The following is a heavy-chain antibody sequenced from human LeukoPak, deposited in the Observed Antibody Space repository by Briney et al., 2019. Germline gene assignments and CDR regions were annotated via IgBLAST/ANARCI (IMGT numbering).Heavy chain of an antibody. D-gene: IGHD3-9*01. CDR2: INHSGGT. CDR1: GGSFSGFY. V-gene: IGHV4-34*01. CDR3: ARSDWFRGEETPT. Sequence: SETLSLTCDVDGGSFSGFYWNWIRQPPEKGLEWIGEINHSGGTNYNPSLKSRVTISVDTSKNQFSLKLRSVTAADTAVYYCARSDWFRGEETPTWGQGTLVTVSS. J-gene: IGHJ5*02.